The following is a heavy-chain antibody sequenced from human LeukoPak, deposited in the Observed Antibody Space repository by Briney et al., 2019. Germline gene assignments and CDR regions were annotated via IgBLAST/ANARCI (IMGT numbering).Heavy chain of an antibody. J-gene: IGHJ4*02. CDR1: GGSISRSSYY. D-gene: IGHD3-22*01. V-gene: IGHV4-39*01. CDR3: ARQGSSGFDLESFDY. CDR2: IYYSRST. Sequence: SETLSLTCTVSGGSISRSSYYWGWIRQPPGKGLEWIGSIYYSRSTYYNPSLKSRVTISVDTAKNQFSLKVRSVTAADRAVYYCARQGSSGFDLESFDYWGQGILVTVSA.